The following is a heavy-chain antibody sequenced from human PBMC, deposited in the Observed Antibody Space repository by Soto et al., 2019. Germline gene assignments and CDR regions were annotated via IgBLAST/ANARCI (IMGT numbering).Heavy chain of an antibody. CDR2: IKSKTDGGTT. J-gene: IGHJ4*02. CDR1: GVSFSKGS. V-gene: IGHV3-15*01. D-gene: IGHD2-15*01. CDR3: TTGNSCYPY. Sequence: GSLRHSCAASGVSFSKGSMNWDSQAPGKGLEWVGRIKSKTDGGTTDYAAPVKGRFTISRDDSKNTLYLQMNSLKTEDTAVYYCTTGNSCYPYWGQGTLVTVSS.